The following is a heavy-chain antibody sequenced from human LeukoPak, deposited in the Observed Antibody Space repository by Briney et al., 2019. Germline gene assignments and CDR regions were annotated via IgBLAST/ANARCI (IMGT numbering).Heavy chain of an antibody. Sequence: SETLSLTCTVSGGSISSGGYYWSWIRQHPGKGLEWIGYIYYSGSTYYNPSLKSRVTISVDTSKNQFSLRLSSVTAADTAVYYCARDTDLGEVLAVAGTGGFDYWGRGTLVTVSS. CDR1: GGSISSGGYY. J-gene: IGHJ4*02. CDR2: IYYSGST. D-gene: IGHD6-19*01. V-gene: IGHV4-31*03. CDR3: ARDTDLGEVLAVAGTGGFDY.